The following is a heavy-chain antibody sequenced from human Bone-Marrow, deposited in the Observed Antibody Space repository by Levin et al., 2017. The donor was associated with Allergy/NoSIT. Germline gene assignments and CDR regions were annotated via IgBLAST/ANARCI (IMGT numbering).Heavy chain of an antibody. CDR1: GYTFTGYY. Sequence: ASVKVSCKASGYTFTGYYMHWVRQAPGQGLEWMGRINPNSGGTNYAQKFQGRVTMTRDTSISTAYMELSRLRSDDTAVYYCARDTDVNIVATPSLDAFDIWGQGTMVTVSS. CDR3: ARDTDVNIVATPSLDAFDI. J-gene: IGHJ3*02. V-gene: IGHV1-2*06. D-gene: IGHD5-12*01. CDR2: INPNSGGT.